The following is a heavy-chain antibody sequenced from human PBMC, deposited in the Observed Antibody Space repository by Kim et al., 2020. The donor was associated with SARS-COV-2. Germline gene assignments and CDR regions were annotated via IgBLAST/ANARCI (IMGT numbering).Heavy chain of an antibody. CDR1: GLTFSTYA. Sequence: GGSLRLSCAASGLTFSTYAMSWVRQSPRQGLEWVSGITSSGGSTYYVDPVKGRFTILTDNSKNNLYLQMNSLKADETAVYYCAKDRAGFGDHYFDFSGQG. D-gene: IGHD3-10*01. CDR2: ITSSGGST. V-gene: IGHV3-23*02. CDR3: AKDRAGFGDHYFDF. J-gene: IGHJ4*02.